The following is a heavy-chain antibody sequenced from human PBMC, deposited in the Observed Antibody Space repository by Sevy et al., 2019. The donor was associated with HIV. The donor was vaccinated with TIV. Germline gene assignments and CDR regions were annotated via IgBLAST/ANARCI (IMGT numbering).Heavy chain of an antibody. V-gene: IGHV3-7*01. CDR3: ARETGSSHFDY. D-gene: IGHD3-10*01. CDR1: GFTFSKYW. CDR2: INQDGSEK. J-gene: IGHJ4*02. Sequence: GSLRLSCAASGFTFSKYWMSWVRQAPGKGLGWVANINQDGSEKYYVGSVKGRFTISRENGKNSLYLQMNSLRAEDTAVYYCARETGSSHFDYWGQGTLVTVSS.